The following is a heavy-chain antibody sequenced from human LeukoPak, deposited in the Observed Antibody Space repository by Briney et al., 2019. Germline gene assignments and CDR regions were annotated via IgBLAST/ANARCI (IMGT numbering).Heavy chain of an antibody. CDR1: GFTVSSNY. V-gene: IGHV3-66*01. D-gene: IGHD2-2*02. J-gene: IGHJ6*03. CDR2: IYSGGGT. Sequence: GGSLRLSCAASGFTVSSNYMTWVRQAPRKGLEWVSVIYSGGGTFYADSVKARFTISRDNSKSTVHLQMSSLRAEDTAVYYCARDQCSTTTCYRDDYYYYYMDVWGKGTTVTVSS. CDR3: ARDQCSTTTCYRDDYYYYYMDV.